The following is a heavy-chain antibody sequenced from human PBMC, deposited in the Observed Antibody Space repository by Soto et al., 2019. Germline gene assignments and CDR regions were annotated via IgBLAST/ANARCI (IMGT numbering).Heavy chain of an antibody. CDR1: GGPLSSGDYY. CDR2: IYDSGST. D-gene: IGHD5-12*01. V-gene: IGHV4-30-4*01. J-gene: IGHJ4*02. Sequence: PSGALSLTRTVSGGPLSSGDYYWSWIRQPPGKGLEWIGYIYDSGSTYYNPSLKSRVTIAVDTSKNQFSLKLGSVTAADTAVYYCARCRGYSGYATGFDYWGQGTLVTVSS. CDR3: ARCRGYSGYATGFDY.